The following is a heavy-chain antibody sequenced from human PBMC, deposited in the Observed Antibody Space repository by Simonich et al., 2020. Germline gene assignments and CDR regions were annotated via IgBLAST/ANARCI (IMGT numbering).Heavy chain of an antibody. J-gene: IGHJ3*02. CDR1: GGSFSGYY. Sequence: QVQLQQWGAGLLKPSETLSLTCAVYGGSFSGYYWRGIRQPPGKGLEWIGEINHSGSSNYEPSLKSLVTISVDTSNNQFSMKLSYVTAAETAVYYCARGKGWKNAFDIWGQGTMVTVSS. D-gene: IGHD1-1*01. CDR3: ARGKGWKNAFDI. V-gene: IGHV4-34*01. CDR2: INHSGSS.